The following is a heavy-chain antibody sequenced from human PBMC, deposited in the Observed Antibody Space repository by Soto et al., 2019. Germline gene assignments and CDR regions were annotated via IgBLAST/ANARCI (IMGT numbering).Heavy chain of an antibody. J-gene: IGHJ5*02. CDR1: GFSVSTSGVG. CDR3: AHTTRPALGWFDP. Sequence: QITLKESGPTLVKPTQTLTLTCNLSGFSVSTSGVGVGWIRQPPGKALEWLALIFWDDDKRYRPSLKSRLTITKDTSKNQEVLTMTNMDPVDTASYYCAHTTRPALGWFDPWGQGTLVTVSS. CDR2: IFWDDDK. D-gene: IGHD7-27*01. V-gene: IGHV2-5*02.